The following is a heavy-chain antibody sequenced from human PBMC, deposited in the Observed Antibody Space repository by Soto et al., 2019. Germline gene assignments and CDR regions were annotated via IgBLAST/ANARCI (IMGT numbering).Heavy chain of an antibody. CDR2: ISSDGNNK. J-gene: IGHJ5*02. Sequence: QVQLVESGGGAVQPGRSLRLSCAASGFTFDSHGMHWVHQAPGKGLEWVAVISSDGNNKYYADSVKGRFTISRDNFNNILYLQMSSLRAENTAVYYCAKDLLPNTVTTSGSWGQGTLVTVSS. V-gene: IGHV3-30*18. CDR1: GFTFDSHG. CDR3: AKDLLPNTVTTSGS. D-gene: IGHD4-17*01.